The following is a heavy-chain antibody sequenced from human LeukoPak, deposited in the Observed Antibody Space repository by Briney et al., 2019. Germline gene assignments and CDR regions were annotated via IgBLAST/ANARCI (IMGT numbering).Heavy chain of an antibody. Sequence: PSESLSLTCAVHGGSLSGEYCGWIRQPPGRGLGCIGEIKHSGSTNYNPSLKRRVTRSVDTSKNQFSLKLSSVTAADTAVYYCARRIVGSSGYYGNFDYWGQEPWSPSPQ. J-gene: IGHJ4*01. CDR1: GGSLSGEY. CDR2: IKHSGST. V-gene: IGHV4-34*01. CDR3: ARRIVGSSGYYGNFDY. D-gene: IGHD3-22*01.